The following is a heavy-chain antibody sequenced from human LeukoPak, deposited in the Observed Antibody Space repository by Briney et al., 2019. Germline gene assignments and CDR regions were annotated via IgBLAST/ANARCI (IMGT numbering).Heavy chain of an antibody. V-gene: IGHV3-48*04. CDR3: ARVYSNYALDY. J-gene: IGHJ4*02. CDR1: GFTFSSYS. Sequence: GGSLRLSCAASGFTFSSYSMNWVRQAPGKGLEWVSYIGSSSSTIYYADSVKGRFTISRDNAKNSLYLQMNSLRAEDTAVYYCARVYSNYALDYWGQGTLVTVPS. CDR2: IGSSSSTI. D-gene: IGHD4-11*01.